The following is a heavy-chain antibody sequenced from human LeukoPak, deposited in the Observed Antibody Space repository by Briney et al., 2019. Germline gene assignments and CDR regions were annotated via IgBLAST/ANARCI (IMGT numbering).Heavy chain of an antibody. CDR1: GGSFSGYY. J-gene: IGHJ5*02. Sequence: SEPLSLTCAVYGGSFSGYYWSWIRQPPGKGLEWIGEINHSGSTNYNPSLKSRVTISVDTSKNQFSLKLSSVTAADTAVYYCARDGSGWYGGWFDPWGQGTLVTVSS. CDR2: INHSGST. CDR3: ARDGSGWYGGWFDP. V-gene: IGHV4-34*01. D-gene: IGHD6-19*01.